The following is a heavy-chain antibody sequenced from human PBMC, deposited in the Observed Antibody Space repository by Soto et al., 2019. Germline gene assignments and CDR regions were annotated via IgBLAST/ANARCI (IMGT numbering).Heavy chain of an antibody. D-gene: IGHD6-19*01. J-gene: IGHJ4*02. V-gene: IGHV4-31*03. Sequence: SETLSLTCTVSGGSIDNNGYSWTWIRQRPGRGLEWLGSNNYSADTYYTPSLRTRVTISLDTSQNQFSLLLTSVTAADTAIYYCARGGSCWKGWNYFDSWGQGILVTVSS. CDR2: NNYSADT. CDR1: GGSIDNNGYS. CDR3: ARGGSCWKGWNYFDS.